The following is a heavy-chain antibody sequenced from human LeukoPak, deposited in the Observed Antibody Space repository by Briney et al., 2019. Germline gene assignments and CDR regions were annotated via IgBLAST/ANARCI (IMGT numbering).Heavy chain of an antibody. CDR3: ARDCSGGSCYRFDY. J-gene: IGHJ4*02. CDR2: IYYSGST. Sequence: PSETLSLTCTVSGDSISSYYWTWIRQPPGKGLEWIGYIYYSGSTNYNPSLKSRVTISVDTSKNQFSLKLSSVTAADTAVYYCARDCSGGSCYRFDYWGQGTLVTVSS. CDR1: GDSISSYY. D-gene: IGHD2-15*01. V-gene: IGHV4-59*01.